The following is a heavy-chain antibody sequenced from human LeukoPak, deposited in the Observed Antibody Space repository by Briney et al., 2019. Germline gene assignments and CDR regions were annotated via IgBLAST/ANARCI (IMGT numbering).Heavy chain of an antibody. D-gene: IGHD4-17*01. J-gene: IGHJ4*02. V-gene: IGHV5-51*01. CDR2: IYPGDSDT. CDR3: ARWDDYGDFRTSYYFDY. CDR1: GYSFTSYW. Sequence: GESLKISCKGSGYSFTSYWIGWVRQMPGKGLEWMGIIYPGDSDTSYSPSFQGQVTISADKSISTAYLQWSSLKASDTAMYYCARWDDYGDFRTSYYFDYWGQGTLVTVSS.